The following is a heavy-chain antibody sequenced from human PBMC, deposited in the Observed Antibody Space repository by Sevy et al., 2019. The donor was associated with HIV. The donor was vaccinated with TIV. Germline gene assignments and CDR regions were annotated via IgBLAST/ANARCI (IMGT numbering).Heavy chain of an antibody. CDR3: ASGKTGTPHFDY. CDR1: GYTFTSYG. V-gene: IGHV1-18*01. J-gene: IGHJ4*02. D-gene: IGHD1-7*01. Sequence: ASVKVSYKASGYTFTSYGISWVRQAPGQGLEWMGWISAYNGNTNCAQKLQGRVTMTTDTSTSTAYMELRSLRSDDTAVYYCASGKTGTPHFDYWGQGTLVTVSS. CDR2: ISAYNGNT.